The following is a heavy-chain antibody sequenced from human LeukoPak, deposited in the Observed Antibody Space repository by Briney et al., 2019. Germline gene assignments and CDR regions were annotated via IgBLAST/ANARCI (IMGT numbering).Heavy chain of an antibody. CDR2: FDAENNKM. D-gene: IGHD6-19*01. CDR3: ATDRVYRSSGRSWGFFDY. CDR1: EYSLSDLS. J-gene: IGHJ4*02. Sequence: ASVKVSCKISEYSLSDLSIHWVREAPGEGLEGMGGFDAENNKMVYSQRFQGRVTMTEDTSADTAYMELTGLRSEDTAMYFCATDRVYRSSGRSWGFFDYWGQGTLVIVSS. V-gene: IGHV1-24*01.